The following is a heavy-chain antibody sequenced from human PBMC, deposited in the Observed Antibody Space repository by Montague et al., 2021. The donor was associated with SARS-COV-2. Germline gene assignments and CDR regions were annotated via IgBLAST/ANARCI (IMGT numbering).Heavy chain of an antibody. V-gene: IGHV4-34*01. D-gene: IGHD3-3*01. J-gene: IGHJ6*02. Sequence: SETLSLTCAVYGGSFSTYYWTWIRQSSGKGLEWIGNIDHSGNTNYSPSXXSRVSISVDTSSSQFSLYLTSVTAADAAVYYCARDQTVLEWIWYGMDVWGPGTTVTVSS. CDR3: ARDQTVLEWIWYGMDV. CDR1: GGSFSTYY. CDR2: IDHSGNT.